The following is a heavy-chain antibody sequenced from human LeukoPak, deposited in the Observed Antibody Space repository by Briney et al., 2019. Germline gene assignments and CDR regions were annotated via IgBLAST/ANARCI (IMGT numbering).Heavy chain of an antibody. J-gene: IGHJ4*02. Sequence: PGGSLRLSCAASGFTFSSYGMHWVRQAPGKGLEWVAVISYDGSNKYYADSVKGRFTISRDNSKNTLYLQMNSLRAEDTAVYYCAKPIRITMVRGVSYYFDYWGQGTLVTVSS. CDR3: AKPIRITMVRGVSYYFDY. D-gene: IGHD3-10*01. V-gene: IGHV3-30*18. CDR2: ISYDGSNK. CDR1: GFTFSSYG.